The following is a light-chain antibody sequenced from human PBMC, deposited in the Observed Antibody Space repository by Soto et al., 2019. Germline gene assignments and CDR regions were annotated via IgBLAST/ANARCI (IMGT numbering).Light chain of an antibody. CDR1: QSVPSNY. V-gene: IGKV3-20*01. CDR3: QQYDGSSTWS. CDR2: GVS. J-gene: IGKJ1*01. Sequence: EILLTQSPGTLSLSPGERATLSCRASQSVPSNYLSWYQQKLGQPPRVLIYGVSARAPGVPDRFSGSGSGTDFSLTISRLEPEDFAVYYCQQYDGSSTWSFGQGTKVDIK.